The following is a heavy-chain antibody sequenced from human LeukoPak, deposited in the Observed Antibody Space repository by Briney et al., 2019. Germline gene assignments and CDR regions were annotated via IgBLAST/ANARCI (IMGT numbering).Heavy chain of an antibody. CDR1: GGSISSYY. CDR3: ARGKEIWFDP. Sequence: SETLSLTCTVSGGSISSYYWSWIRQPPGKGLEWIGYIYYSGSTNYNPSLKSRVTISVDTSKNQFSLKLSSVTAADTAVYYYARGKEIWFDPWGQGTLVTVSS. J-gene: IGHJ5*02. D-gene: IGHD5-24*01. CDR2: IYYSGST. V-gene: IGHV4-59*01.